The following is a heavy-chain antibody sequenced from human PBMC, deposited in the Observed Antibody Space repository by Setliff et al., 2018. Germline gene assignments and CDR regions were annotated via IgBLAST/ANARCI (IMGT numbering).Heavy chain of an antibody. V-gene: IGHV1-18*01. CDR3: SRLVRYCSKTTCQTASGAEL. D-gene: IGHD2-8*01. J-gene: IGHJ4*02. CDR1: DYILTSYG. Sequence: ASVKVSCKTSDYILTSYGLSWVRQAPGQGLDWMGWISTYNGHTNYAPKLQGRVTMTTDASTSTAYMELRGLTSDDTAVYYCSRLVRYCSKTTCQTASGAELWGQGTLVTVSS. CDR2: ISTYNGHT.